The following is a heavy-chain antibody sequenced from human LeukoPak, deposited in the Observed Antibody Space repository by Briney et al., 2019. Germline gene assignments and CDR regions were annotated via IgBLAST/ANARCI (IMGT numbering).Heavy chain of an antibody. CDR1: GFTFSSYS. V-gene: IGHV3-48*01. J-gene: IGHJ4*02. CDR2: ISSSSSTI. D-gene: IGHD2-2*01. Sequence: GGSLRLSCAASGFTFSSYSMNWVRQAPGKGLEWVSYISSSSSTIYYADSVKGRFTISRDNSKNTLYLQMNSLRAEDTAVYYCARDLPGDIVVVPAANIDYWGQGTLVTVSS. CDR3: ARDLPGDIVVVPAANIDY.